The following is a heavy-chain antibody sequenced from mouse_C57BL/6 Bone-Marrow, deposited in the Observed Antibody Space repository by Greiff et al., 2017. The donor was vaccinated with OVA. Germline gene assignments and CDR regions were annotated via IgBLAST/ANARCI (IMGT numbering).Heavy chain of an antibody. CDR3: ARELRFYYFDY. CDR2: ISYSGST. CDR1: GYSITSGYD. J-gene: IGHJ2*01. D-gene: IGHD1-1*01. Sequence: EVKLQESGPGMVKPSQSLSLTCTVTGYSITSGYDWHWIRHFPGNKLEWMGYISYSGSTNYNPSLKSRISITHDTSKNHFFLKLNSVTTEDTATYDCARELRFYYFDYWGQGTTLTVSS. V-gene: IGHV3-1*01.